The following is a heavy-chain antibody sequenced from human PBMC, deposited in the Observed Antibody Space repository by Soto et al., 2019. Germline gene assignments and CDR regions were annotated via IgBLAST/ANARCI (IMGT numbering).Heavy chain of an antibody. Sequence: QVQLVQSEAEVKEPGASVKVSCKASGYTFTTYAMHWVRQAPGQRLEWMGWLNAGNGDTKYSQKFQGRVSITRDTSASTAYMELSSLRSEDTAVYYCARAVRGYNYDIRYDYWGQGTLVTVSS. D-gene: IGHD5-18*01. CDR3: ARAVRGYNYDIRYDY. CDR2: LNAGNGDT. CDR1: GYTFTTYA. J-gene: IGHJ4*02. V-gene: IGHV1-3*01.